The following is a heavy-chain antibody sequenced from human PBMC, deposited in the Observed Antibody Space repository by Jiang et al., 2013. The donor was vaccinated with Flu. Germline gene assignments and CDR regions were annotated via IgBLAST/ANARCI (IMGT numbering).Heavy chain of an antibody. CDR3: ARVGGYSGYDAFDI. Sequence: GLVKPSETLSLTCTVSGDSISNYYWHWIRQPPGKGLEWIGYIHHSGSTSYNPSLKSRLTISVDTSKNQFSLKLSSVTAADTAVYYCARVGGYSGYDAFDIWGQGTMVTVSS. J-gene: IGHJ3*02. D-gene: IGHD5-12*01. V-gene: IGHV4-59*12. CDR1: GDSISNYY. CDR2: IHHSGST.